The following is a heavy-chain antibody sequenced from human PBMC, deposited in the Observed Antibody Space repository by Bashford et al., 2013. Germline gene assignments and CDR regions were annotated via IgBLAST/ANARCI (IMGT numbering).Heavy chain of an antibody. D-gene: IGHD4/OR15-4a*01. J-gene: IGHJ4*02. CDR1: GGSINGYY. V-gene: IGHV4-59*01. CDR2: VYSSGDT. Sequence: SETLSLTCTVSGGSINGYYWSWIRQSPGKGLEWIGYVYSSGDTNYNPSLKSRVTILVDTSKNYFSLRLKSVTAADTALYYCAKSLYGGCDYWGLGTLVTVSS. CDR3: AKSLYGGCDY.